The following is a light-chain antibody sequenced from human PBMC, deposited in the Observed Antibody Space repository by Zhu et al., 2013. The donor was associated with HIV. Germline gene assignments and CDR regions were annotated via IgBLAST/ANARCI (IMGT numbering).Light chain of an antibody. CDR3: QAWVNTTVM. V-gene: IGLV3-1*01. Sequence: SNELTQPPSVSVSPGQTASITCSGDKLGDRYTCWYQQKPGQSPVLVIYEDKKRPSGIPERFSGSNSGNTATLTISGTQTMDEADYYCQAWVNTTVMFGGGTKLTVL. CDR2: EDK. CDR1: KLGDRY. J-gene: IGLJ3*02.